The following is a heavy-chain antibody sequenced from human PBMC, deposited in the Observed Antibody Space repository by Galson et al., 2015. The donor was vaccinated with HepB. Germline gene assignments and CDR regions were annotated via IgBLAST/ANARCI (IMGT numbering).Heavy chain of an antibody. CDR2: IKSKNDGGTI. J-gene: IGHJ4*02. V-gene: IGHV3-15*01. CDR3: SSYYSDSSGSPS. Sequence: SLRLSCAAYGSTFSNAWMTWVRQAPGKGLEWVGRIKSKNDGGTIDYAAPVKGRFTISRDDSKNTLYLEMKSLKTEDTAVYFCSSYYSDSSGSPSWGQGTQVTVSS. CDR1: GSTFSNAW. D-gene: IGHD3-22*01.